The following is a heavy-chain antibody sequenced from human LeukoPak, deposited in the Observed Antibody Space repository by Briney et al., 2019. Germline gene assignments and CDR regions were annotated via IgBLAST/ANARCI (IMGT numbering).Heavy chain of an antibody. V-gene: IGHV1-2*02. CDR3: ASLNPIAVRPGGI. CDR2: INPDTGGT. Sequence: GASVKVSCKASGYTFTGYYMHWVRQAPGQGLEWMGWINPDTGGTNYAQKFQGRVTMTRDTSISTAYMELSRLTSDDTAVYYCASLNPIAVRPGGIWGLGTMVTVSS. J-gene: IGHJ3*02. CDR1: GYTFTGYY. D-gene: IGHD6-6*01.